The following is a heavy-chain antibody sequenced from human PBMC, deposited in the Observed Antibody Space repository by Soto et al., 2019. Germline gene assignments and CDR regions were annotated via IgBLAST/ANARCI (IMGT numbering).Heavy chain of an antibody. Sequence: EVQLVESGGGLVQPGGSLRLSCAASGFTFSSYSMNWVRQAPGKGLEWVSYISSSSSTIYYADSVKGRFTTSRDNAKNTLYLQMNCPRDEATAVYYCAREGGSRNWFDPWGQGTLVTVSS. CDR2: ISSSSSTI. CDR3: AREGGSRNWFDP. V-gene: IGHV3-48*02. J-gene: IGHJ5*02. CDR1: GFTFSSYS. D-gene: IGHD1-26*01.